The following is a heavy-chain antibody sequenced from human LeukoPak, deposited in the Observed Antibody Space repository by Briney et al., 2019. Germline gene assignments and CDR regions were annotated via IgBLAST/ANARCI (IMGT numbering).Heavy chain of an antibody. V-gene: IGHV1-2*02. CDR3: ARVGGKYGDLNFDY. CDR1: GYTFTGYY. J-gene: IGHJ4*02. Sequence: ASVKVSCKASGYTFTGYYMHWVRQAPGRGLEWMGWINPNSGGTNYAQKFQGRVTMTRDTSISTAYMELSRLRSDDTAVYYCARVGGKYGDLNFDYWGQGTLVTVSS. D-gene: IGHD4-17*01. CDR2: INPNSGGT.